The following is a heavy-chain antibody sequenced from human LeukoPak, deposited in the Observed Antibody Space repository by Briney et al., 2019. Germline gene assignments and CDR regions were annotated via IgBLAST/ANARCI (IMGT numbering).Heavy chain of an antibody. D-gene: IGHD3-22*01. V-gene: IGHV3-74*01. CDR1: GFTLSSYW. CDR3: ARISYDSSGYYDY. CDR2: IHSDGSGT. J-gene: IGHJ4*02. Sequence: PGGSLRLSCAASGFTLSSYWMHWVRQAPGKGLVWVSHIHSDGSGTTYADSVKGRFTISRDNAKNTLFLQMNSLRAGDTAVYYCARISYDSSGYYDYWGQGTQVTVSS.